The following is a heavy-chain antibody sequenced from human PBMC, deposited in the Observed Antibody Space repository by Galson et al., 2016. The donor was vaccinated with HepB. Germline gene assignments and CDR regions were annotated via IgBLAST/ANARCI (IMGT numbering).Heavy chain of an antibody. Sequence: SLRLSCAASGLTVSNNYMRWVRQAPGKGLEWVSLIYSHRATYYADSVKARFTVSRDNPKNTLYLQMNSLRDDDTAVYYCGRGGVPAADVWGPGTLVTVSS. CDR3: GRGGVPAADV. J-gene: IGHJ4*02. CDR1: GLTVSNNY. V-gene: IGHV3-66*01. D-gene: IGHD6-13*01. CDR2: IYSHRAT.